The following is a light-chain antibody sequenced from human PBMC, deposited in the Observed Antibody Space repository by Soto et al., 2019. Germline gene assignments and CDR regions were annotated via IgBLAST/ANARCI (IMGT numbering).Light chain of an antibody. J-gene: IGKJ1*01. Sequence: DIQMTQSPSTLSASVGDRVTITCRASQSMSSWLAWYQQRPGKAPNLLIYKASSLESGVPSSFSGSGSGTEFTLTISSLQPDDFATYYCQQYNTYPWTFGQGTKVEIK. CDR3: QQYNTYPWT. CDR2: KAS. CDR1: QSMSSW. V-gene: IGKV1-5*03.